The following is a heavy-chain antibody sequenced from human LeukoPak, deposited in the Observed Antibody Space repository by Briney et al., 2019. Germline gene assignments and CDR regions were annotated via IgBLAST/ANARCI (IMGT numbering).Heavy chain of an antibody. D-gene: IGHD3-10*01. CDR1: GGTFSSYA. CDR3: ARALPSYYSDNWYPLDS. Sequence: ASVKVSCKASGGTFSSYAISWVRQAPGQGLEWMGGIIPIFGTANYAQKFQGRVTITADESTSTAYMELSSLRSEDTAVYYCARALPSYYSDNWYPLDSWGQGTLVTVSS. V-gene: IGHV1-69*13. CDR2: IIPIFGTA. J-gene: IGHJ4*02.